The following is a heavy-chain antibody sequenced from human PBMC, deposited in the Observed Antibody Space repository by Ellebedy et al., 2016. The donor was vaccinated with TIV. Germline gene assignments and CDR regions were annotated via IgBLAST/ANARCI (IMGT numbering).Heavy chain of an antibody. Sequence: GESLKISCAASGFTFSSYAMSWVRQAPGTGLEWVACIHGDASGTFYADSVRGRFTVSRDNSKNTLYLQMNSLRAEDTAVYYCARLLGEMGYYYGMDVWGQGTTVTVSS. CDR2: IHGDASGT. D-gene: IGHD3-10*01. CDR1: GFTFSSYA. CDR3: ARLLGEMGYYYGMDV. V-gene: IGHV3-23*01. J-gene: IGHJ6*02.